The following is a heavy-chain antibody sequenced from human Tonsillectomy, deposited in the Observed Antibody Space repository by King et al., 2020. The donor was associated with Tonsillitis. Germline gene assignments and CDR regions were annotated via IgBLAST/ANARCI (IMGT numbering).Heavy chain of an antibody. J-gene: IGHJ4*02. D-gene: IGHD3-16*02. CDR3: TSRLGYLSSDY. V-gene: IGHV5-51*03. Sequence: QLVQSGAEVKKPGESLKISCKGSGYNFTNYWIAWVRQMPGKGLEWMGIIYPADSDTRFSPSFQGQVTISVDKSISTAYLQWSSLKASDTAMYYCTSRLGYLSSDYWGQGTLVTVSS. CDR2: IYPADSDT. CDR1: GYNFTNYW.